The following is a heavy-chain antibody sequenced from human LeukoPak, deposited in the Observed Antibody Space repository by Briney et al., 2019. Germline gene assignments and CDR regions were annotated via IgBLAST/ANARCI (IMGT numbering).Heavy chain of an antibody. J-gene: IGHJ4*02. V-gene: IGHV5-51*01. CDR2: IYPGDSDT. CDR3: ARQYGTVGKFDY. D-gene: IGHD1-1*01. CDR1: GYSFTSYW. Sequence: LGESLKISCKGSGYSFTSYWIGWVRQMPGKGLERMGVIYPGDSDTTYSPSFQGHVTISADKSISTAYLQWSSLKASDTAMYYCARQYGTVGKFDYWGQGTLVTVSS.